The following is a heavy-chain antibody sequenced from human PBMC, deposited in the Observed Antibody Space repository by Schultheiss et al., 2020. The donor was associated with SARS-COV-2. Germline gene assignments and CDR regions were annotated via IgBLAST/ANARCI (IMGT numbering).Heavy chain of an antibody. Sequence: SETLSLTCTVSGGSISSSSYYWGWIRQPPGKGLEWIGYIYYSGSTNYNPSLKSRVTISVDTSKNQLSLNLSSVTAADTAVYYCARHPTYYDFWSGYYTGGYYYYGMDVWGQGTTVTVSS. D-gene: IGHD3-3*01. CDR3: ARHPTYYDFWSGYYTGGYYYYGMDV. CDR1: GGSISSSSYY. J-gene: IGHJ6*02. V-gene: IGHV4-61*05. CDR2: IYYSGST.